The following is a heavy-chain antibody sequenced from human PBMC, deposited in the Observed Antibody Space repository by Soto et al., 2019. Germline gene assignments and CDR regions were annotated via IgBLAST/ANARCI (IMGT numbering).Heavy chain of an antibody. CDR1: GGSISSYY. V-gene: IGHV4-4*07. J-gene: IGHJ4*02. D-gene: IGHD2-15*01. CDR2: IYAGGST. CDR3: ARASVGPPGGGSWIMPFDF. Sequence: QVQLQESGPGLVKPSETQSLTCTVSGGSISSYYWSWIRQPAGKGLEWIGRIYAGGSTNYNPSLKSRVTMSVDTSKNQFSLRLTSVTAADTAVYYCARASVGPPGGGSWIMPFDFWGQGTLVTVSS.